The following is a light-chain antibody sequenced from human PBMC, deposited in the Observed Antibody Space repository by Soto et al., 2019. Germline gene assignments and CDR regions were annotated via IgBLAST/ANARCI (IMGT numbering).Light chain of an antibody. V-gene: IGLV1-40*01. CDR2: GNS. CDR1: SSNIGACYD. J-gene: IGLJ3*02. CDR3: QSYDSGLGNWV. Sequence: QSVLTQPPSVSGAPGQRVTISCTGSSSNIGACYDVHWYQQLPGTAPKLLIYGNSNRPSVVPDRLAGSKSGTSASLAITGLQAEGEADYYCQSYDSGLGNWVFGGGTKLTVL.